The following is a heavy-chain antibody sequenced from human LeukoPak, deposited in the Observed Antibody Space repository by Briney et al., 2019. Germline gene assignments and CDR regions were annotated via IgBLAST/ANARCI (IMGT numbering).Heavy chain of an antibody. CDR1: GFSVSSNY. V-gene: IGHV3-53*01. J-gene: IGHJ4*02. CDR2: IYSGDST. Sequence: GGSLRLSCAASGFSVSSNYMSWVRQAPGKGLAWVSVIYSGDSTYYADSVKGRFTISRDNSKNTLYLQMNSLRAEDTAVYYCAKPPRRQRITMIVVVTTFDYWGQGTLVTVSS. D-gene: IGHD3-22*01. CDR3: AKPPRRQRITMIVVVTTFDY.